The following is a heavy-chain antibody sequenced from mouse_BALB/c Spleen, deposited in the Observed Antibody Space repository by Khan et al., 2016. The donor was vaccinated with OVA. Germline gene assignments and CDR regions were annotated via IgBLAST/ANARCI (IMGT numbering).Heavy chain of an antibody. V-gene: IGHV5-17*02. CDR1: GFTFSSFG. D-gene: IGHD2-1*01. Sequence: DVHLVESGGGLVQPGGSRKLSCAASGFTFSSFGMHWVRQVPKKGLEWVAYISSGSSTIYYVDTVKGRFTISRDNPRNTLVLQMTSLRSEDTAMYYCVRSGGNFHWYFDVWGAGTSVTVSS. CDR2: ISSGSSTI. CDR3: VRSGGNFHWYFDV. J-gene: IGHJ1*01.